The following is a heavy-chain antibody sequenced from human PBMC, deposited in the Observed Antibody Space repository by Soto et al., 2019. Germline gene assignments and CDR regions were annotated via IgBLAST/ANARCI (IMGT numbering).Heavy chain of an antibody. CDR3: TRCGIRYHSIGYYLGIDGMAV. J-gene: IGHJ6*02. CDR1: GGTFNSYA. D-gene: IGHD3-22*01. Sequence: QVQLVQSGAEVKKPESSVRVSCKASGGTFNSYAITWVRQAPGQGLEWMGGTIPMFGTTNYAEKFQGRVTVSADECTTTACMELSSLRSEDTAVYYCTRCGIRYHSIGYYLGIDGMAVWGQGTTVIVSS. CDR2: TIPMFGTT. V-gene: IGHV1-69*12.